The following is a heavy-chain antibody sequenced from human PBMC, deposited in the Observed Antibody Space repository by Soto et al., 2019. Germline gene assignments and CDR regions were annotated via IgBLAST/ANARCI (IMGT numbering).Heavy chain of an antibody. V-gene: IGHV4-39*01. CDR3: ARHFVAVVIKGWGY. CDR2: TYYNGNA. J-gene: IGHJ4*02. CDR1: GGSIDRSNYY. D-gene: IGHD3-10*01. Sequence: SETLSLTCNVSGGSIDRSNYYWDWLRQPPGKGLEWIGTTYYNGNAYYNPSLRSRVSMSVDTSKNQFSLKLISVTAADTAVYYCARHFVAVVIKGWGYWGQGKLVTVS.